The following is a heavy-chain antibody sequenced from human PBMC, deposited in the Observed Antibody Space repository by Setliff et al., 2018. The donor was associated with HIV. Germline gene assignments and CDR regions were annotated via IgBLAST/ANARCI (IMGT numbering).Heavy chain of an antibody. CDR2: ISANNGNT. Sequence: GASVKVSCKASGYTFTRYGISWVRQAPGQGLEWMGWISANNGNTKYAQRLQGRVTMTTDTSTSTAYMDLRSLRSDDTAVYYCARSLLGLIVPSAQGIWYYFDYWGQGTLVTVSS. D-gene: IGHD2-8*01. CDR1: GYTFTRYG. V-gene: IGHV1-18*01. CDR3: ARSLLGLIVPSAQGIWYYFDY. J-gene: IGHJ4*02.